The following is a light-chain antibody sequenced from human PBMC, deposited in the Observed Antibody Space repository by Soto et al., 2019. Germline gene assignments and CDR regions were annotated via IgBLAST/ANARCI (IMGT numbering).Light chain of an antibody. J-gene: IGLJ3*02. CDR1: SSNIGSNT. CDR2: RNN. V-gene: IGLV1-44*01. Sequence: QSALTQPPSASGTPGQRVTISCSGSSSNIGSNTVDWYQQLPGTAPKLLIYRNNQRPSGVPDRFSGSKSGTSASLAISGLQSEDEADYYCAGWDDSLNGWVFGGGTKLTVL. CDR3: AGWDDSLNGWV.